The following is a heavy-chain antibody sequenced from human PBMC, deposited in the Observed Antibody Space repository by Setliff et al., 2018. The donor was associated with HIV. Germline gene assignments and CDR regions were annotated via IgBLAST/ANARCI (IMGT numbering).Heavy chain of an antibody. V-gene: IGHV4-39*07. CDR3: ATLNSTWYEPFDY. J-gene: IGHJ4*02. D-gene: IGHD6-13*01. CDR2: MYYSGST. Sequence: KTSETLSLTCTVSGGSISSSSYYWGWIRQPPGKGLEWIGSMYYSGSTYYNPSLKSRVTISVDTSKNQFSLKLSSVTAADTAVYYCATLNSTWYEPFDYWGQGTLVTVSS. CDR1: GGSISSSSYY.